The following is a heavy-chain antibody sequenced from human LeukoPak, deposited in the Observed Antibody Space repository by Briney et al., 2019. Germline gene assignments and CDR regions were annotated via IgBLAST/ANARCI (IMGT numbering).Heavy chain of an antibody. J-gene: IGHJ4*02. V-gene: IGHV3-33*01. CDR2: IWYDGSNK. D-gene: IGHD2/OR15-2a*01. CDR3: ARANMTSLTFDS. CDR1: GFTFSYYG. Sequence: GGSLRLSCAASGFTFSYYGMHWVRQAPGKGLEWVAVIWYDGSNKYYADSVKGRFTISRDNSKNALYLKMISLRDEDAAVYYCARANMTSLTFDSWGQGILVTVSS.